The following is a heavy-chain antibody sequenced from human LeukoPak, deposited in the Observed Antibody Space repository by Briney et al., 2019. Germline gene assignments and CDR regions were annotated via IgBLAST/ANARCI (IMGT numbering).Heavy chain of an antibody. CDR1: GGSISSSSYY. CDR3: ARLTVGYSGYDWGD. V-gene: IGHV4-39*01. J-gene: IGHJ4*02. CDR2: IYYSGST. Sequence: PSETLSLTCTVSGGSISSSSYYWGWIRQPPGKGLEWIGSIYYSGSTYYNPSLKSRVTISVDTSKNQFSLKLSSVTAADKAVYYCARLTVGYSGYDWGDWGQGTLVTVSS. D-gene: IGHD5-12*01.